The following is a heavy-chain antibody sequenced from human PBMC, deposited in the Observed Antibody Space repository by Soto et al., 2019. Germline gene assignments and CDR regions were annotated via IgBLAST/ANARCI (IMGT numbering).Heavy chain of an antibody. J-gene: IGHJ4*02. CDR1: GGSISSGDYY. D-gene: IGHD3-22*01. CDR2: IYYSGST. CDR3: ARVGGYYDSSGTHYYFDY. V-gene: IGHV4-30-4*01. Sequence: QVQLQESGPGLVKPSQTLSLTCTVSGGSISSGDYYWSWIRQPPGKGLEWIGYIYYSGSTYYNPSLKRRVTISVDTSKNQFSLKLSSVTAADTAVYYCARVGGYYDSSGTHYYFDYWGQGTLVTVSS.